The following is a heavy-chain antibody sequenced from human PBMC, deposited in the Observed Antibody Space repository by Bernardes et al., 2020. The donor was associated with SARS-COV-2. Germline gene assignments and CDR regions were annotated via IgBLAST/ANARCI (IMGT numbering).Heavy chain of an antibody. Sequence: GGSLSLSCAASGFTFSSYALSWVRQAPGKGLEWVAVVSASGGSTYYADSVKGRFTISRDNSKNTLYLQMNSLRAEDTALYYCAKPRYCSSTSCLYAMDVWGQGTTVTVSS. CDR1: GFTFSSYA. CDR2: VSASGGST. CDR3: AKPRYCSSTSCLYAMDV. D-gene: IGHD2-2*01. J-gene: IGHJ6*02. V-gene: IGHV3-23*01.